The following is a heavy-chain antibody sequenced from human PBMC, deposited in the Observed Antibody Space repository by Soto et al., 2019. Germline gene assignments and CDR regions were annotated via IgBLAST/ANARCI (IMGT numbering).Heavy chain of an antibody. J-gene: IGHJ5*02. CDR1: GYTFTSYA. Sequence: SVKVSCKASGYTFTSYAMHWVRQAPGQRLEWMGWINAGNGNTKYSQKFQGRVTITRDTSASTAYMELSSLRSEDTAVYYCARAYYDFWSGYQLSWFDPWGQGTLVTVSS. D-gene: IGHD3-3*01. V-gene: IGHV1-3*01. CDR2: INAGNGNT. CDR3: ARAYYDFWSGYQLSWFDP.